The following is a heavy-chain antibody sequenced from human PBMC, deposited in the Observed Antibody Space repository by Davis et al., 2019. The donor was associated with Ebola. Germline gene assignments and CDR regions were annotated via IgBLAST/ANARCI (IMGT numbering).Heavy chain of an antibody. D-gene: IGHD3-10*01. J-gene: IGHJ5*02. CDR1: GGSISFYY. V-gene: IGHV4-59*01. CDR2: MHYSGDT. CDR3: ASADEAGANWFDP. Sequence: SESLSLTCNVSGGSISFYYWNCIWQAPGKGLEWIGYMHYSGDTNYNPSLKSRVTISMDTSKNQISLKVRSVTAADTAVYYCASADEAGANWFDPWGQGTLVTVSS.